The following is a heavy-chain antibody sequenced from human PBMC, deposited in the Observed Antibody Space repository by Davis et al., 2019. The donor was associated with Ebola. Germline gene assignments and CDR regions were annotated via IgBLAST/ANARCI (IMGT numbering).Heavy chain of an antibody. J-gene: IGHJ4*02. CDR2: LFYSGST. Sequence: MPSETLSLTCTVSGCPISSYYWSWIRQPPGKGLEWIGYLFYSGSTNYNPSLTSRATISLDTSNNQVSLKLSSVTAADTAIYYCAVLAGYWGQGTLVTVSS. CDR1: GCPISSYY. CDR3: AVLAGY. D-gene: IGHD2/OR15-2a*01. V-gene: IGHV4-59*01.